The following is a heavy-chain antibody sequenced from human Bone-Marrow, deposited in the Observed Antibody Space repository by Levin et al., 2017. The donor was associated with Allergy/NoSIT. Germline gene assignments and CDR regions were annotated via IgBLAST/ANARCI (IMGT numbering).Heavy chain of an antibody. V-gene: IGHV3-23*01. CDR2: VDNSGFNT. CDR1: GLTFSTHA. J-gene: IGHJ3*01. Sequence: GASVKVSCAASGLTFSTHAMSWVRQAPGKGLEWVSSVDNSGFNTFHADSVKGRFTISRDNSKNTLYLQMNSLRVEDTAVYFCAKLSAYGTDFWGPGTMVTVSS. D-gene: IGHD5-12*01. CDR3: AKLSAYGTDF.